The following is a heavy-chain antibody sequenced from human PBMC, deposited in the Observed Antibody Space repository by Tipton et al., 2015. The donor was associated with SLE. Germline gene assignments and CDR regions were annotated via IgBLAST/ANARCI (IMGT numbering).Heavy chain of an antibody. D-gene: IGHD3-3*01. CDR3: ARDRTIFGQTPNDAFDI. CDR1: GFTFSSYA. V-gene: IGHV3-30-3*01. Sequence: SLRLSCAASGFTFSSYAMHWVRQAPGKGLEWVAVISYDGSNKYYADSVKGRFTISRDNSKNTLYLQMNSLRAEDTAVYYCARDRTIFGQTPNDAFDIWGQGTMVTVSS. CDR2: ISYDGSNK. J-gene: IGHJ3*02.